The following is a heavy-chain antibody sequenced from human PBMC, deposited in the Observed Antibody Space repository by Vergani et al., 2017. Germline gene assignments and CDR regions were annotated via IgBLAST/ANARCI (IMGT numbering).Heavy chain of an antibody. V-gene: IGHV3-13*01. D-gene: IGHD5-24*01. Sequence: EVQLVESGGGLVQPGGSLRLSCAASGFTFSSYDMHWVRQATGKGLEWVSAIGTAGDTYYPGSVKGRFTISRENAKNSLYLQMNSLRAGDTAVYYCATDNARDGYNFSPLDYWGQGTLVTVSS. CDR3: ATDNARDGYNFSPLDY. CDR1: GFTFSSYD. CDR2: IGTAGDT. J-gene: IGHJ4*02.